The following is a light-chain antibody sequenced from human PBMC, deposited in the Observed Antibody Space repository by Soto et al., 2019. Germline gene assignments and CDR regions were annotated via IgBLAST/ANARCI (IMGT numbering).Light chain of an antibody. V-gene: IGKV3-15*01. CDR1: QSVGSS. CDR3: QQYNNWPPNT. Sequence: EIVMTQAPPALSVSPGERATLSCRASQSVGSSLAWYQHKPGQAPRLLIYGASTRATGIPARFSGSGSGTEFTLTISSLQSEDSAVYYCQQYNNWPPNTFGGGTKVDIK. J-gene: IGKJ4*01. CDR2: GAS.